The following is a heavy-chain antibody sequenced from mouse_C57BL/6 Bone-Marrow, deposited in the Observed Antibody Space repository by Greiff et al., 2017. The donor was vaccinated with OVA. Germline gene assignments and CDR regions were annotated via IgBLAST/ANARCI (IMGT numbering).Heavy chain of an antibody. CDR2: ISYDGSN. V-gene: IGHV3-6*01. D-gene: IGHD1-1*01. Sequence: DVKLQESGPGLVKPSQSLSLTCSVTGYSITSGYYWNWIRQFPGNKLEWMGYISYDGSNNYNPSLKNRISITRDTSKNQFFLKLNSVTTEDTATYYCARATTVVATNWYFDVWGTGTTVTVSS. CDR3: ARATTVVATNWYFDV. J-gene: IGHJ1*03. CDR1: GYSITSGYY.